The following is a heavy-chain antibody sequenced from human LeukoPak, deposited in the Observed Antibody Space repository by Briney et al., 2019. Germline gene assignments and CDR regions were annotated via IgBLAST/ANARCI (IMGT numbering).Heavy chain of an antibody. J-gene: IGHJ6*02. CDR2: MNQDGSAK. V-gene: IGHV3-7*01. Sequence: PGGSLRLSCAASGFAFSDSWMSWVRQAPGKGLEWVANMNQDGSAKGYVDSVKGRFTISRDNARNSLYLQMSSLSPEDTAVYYCATYTHWVAGDVWGQGTTVTVSS. CDR3: ATYTHWVAGDV. CDR1: GFAFSDSW. D-gene: IGHD3-16*01.